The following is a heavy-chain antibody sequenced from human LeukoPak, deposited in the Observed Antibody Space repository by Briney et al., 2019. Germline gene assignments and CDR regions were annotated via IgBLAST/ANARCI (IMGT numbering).Heavy chain of an antibody. CDR1: GGSISSSSYY. CDR2: INHSGST. D-gene: IGHD5-12*01. CDR3: ARGLSGVSGSYWFDP. J-gene: IGHJ5*02. Sequence: SETLSLTCTVSGGSISSSSYYWGWIRQPPGKGLEWIGEINHSGSTNYNPSLKSRVTISVDTSKNQFSLKLSSVTAADTAVYYCARGLSGVSGSYWFDPWGQGTLVTVSS. V-gene: IGHV4-39*07.